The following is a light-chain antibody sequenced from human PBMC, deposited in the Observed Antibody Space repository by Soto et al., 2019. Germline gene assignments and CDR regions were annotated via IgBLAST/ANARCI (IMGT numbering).Light chain of an antibody. V-gene: IGKV1-5*01. CDR3: QQFNTSPWT. CDR1: RSISDW. CDR2: DAS. Sequence: DIQMTQSPSTLSASVGDRVTITCLASRSISDWLAWYQQKPGKAPKLMIFDASSLKSGVPSRFSGSGSGTECTLTISSLQPDDFATYYCQQFNTSPWTFGQGTKVDIK. J-gene: IGKJ1*01.